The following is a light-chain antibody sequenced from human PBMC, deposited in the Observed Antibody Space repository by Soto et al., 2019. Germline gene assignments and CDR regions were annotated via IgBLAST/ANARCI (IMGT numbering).Light chain of an antibody. CDR3: QQYGSSPLT. CDR1: QSVSSSY. V-gene: IGKV3-20*01. Sequence: EMVLTQSPGTLSLSPGERATLSCRASQSVSSSYLAWYQQKPGQAPRLLIYGASSRATGIPDRFSGSGSGTDFTLTIGRLEPEDFAVYYCQQYGSSPLTFGGGTKVDIK. CDR2: GAS. J-gene: IGKJ4*01.